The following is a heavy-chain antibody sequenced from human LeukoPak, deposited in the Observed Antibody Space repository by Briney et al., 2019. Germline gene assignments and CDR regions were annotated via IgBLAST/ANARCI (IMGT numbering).Heavy chain of an antibody. D-gene: IGHD6-19*01. CDR2: IYYSGST. V-gene: IGHV4-31*03. CDR1: GGSISSGGYY. J-gene: IGHJ6*02. CDR3: ARGPVNYYYYYGMDV. Sequence: PSGTLSLTCTVSGGSISSGGYYWSWIRQHPGKGLEWIGYIYYSGSTYYNPSLKSRVTISVDTSKNQFSLKLSSVTAADTAVYYCARGPVNYYYYYGMDVWGQGTTVTVSS.